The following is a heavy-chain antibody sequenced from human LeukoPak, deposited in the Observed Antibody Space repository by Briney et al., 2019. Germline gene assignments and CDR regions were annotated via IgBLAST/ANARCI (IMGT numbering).Heavy chain of an antibody. CDR2: IWYDGTNK. V-gene: IGHV3-33*01. J-gene: IGHJ4*02. D-gene: IGHD6-13*01. Sequence: GGSLRLSCAASGFTFSSYGMHWVRQAPGKGLEWVAFIWYDGTNKYYADSVQGRFTFSRDNSKNTLYLQMNSLRAEDTAVYYCARDGLAAAGTRFDYWGQGTLVTVSS. CDR1: GFTFSSYG. CDR3: ARDGLAAAGTRFDY.